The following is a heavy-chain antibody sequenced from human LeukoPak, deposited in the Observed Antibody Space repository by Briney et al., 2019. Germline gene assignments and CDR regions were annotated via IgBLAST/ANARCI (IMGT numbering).Heavy chain of an antibody. D-gene: IGHD2-2*01. CDR3: ARARTDPIVVVPAANYYYYMDV. CDR1: GFTFSSYW. CDR2: IKQDGSEK. J-gene: IGHJ6*03. Sequence: PGGSLRLSCAASGFTFSSYWMSWVRQAPGKGLEWVANIKQDGSEKYYVDSVKGRFTISRDNAKNSLYLQMNSLRAEDTAVYYCARARTDPIVVVPAANYYYYMDVWGKGTTVTVSS. V-gene: IGHV3-7*01.